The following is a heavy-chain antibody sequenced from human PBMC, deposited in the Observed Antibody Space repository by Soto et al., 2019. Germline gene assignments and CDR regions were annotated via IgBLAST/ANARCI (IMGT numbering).Heavy chain of an antibody. Sequence: QVQLQESGPGLVKPSQTLSLTCTVSGGSISSGSYFWSWIRQPPGKGLEWIGNIFYSGTTHYNPSLKSRVTISVDASKNRCALGLGFVTAADTAVYFCARGVLYGGRGTLVTASP. CDR1: GGSISSGSYF. V-gene: IGHV4-31*03. J-gene: IGHJ4*02. CDR3: ARGVLY. CDR2: IFYSGTT. D-gene: IGHD1-1*01.